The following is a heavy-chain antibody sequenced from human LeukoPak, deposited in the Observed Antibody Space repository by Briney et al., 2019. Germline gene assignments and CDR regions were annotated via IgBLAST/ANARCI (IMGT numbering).Heavy chain of an antibody. CDR3: ARGDSYGYGYGMDV. Sequence: GASVKVSCKASGYTFTSYDINWVRQATGQGLEWMGWMNPNSGNPGYAQKFQGRVTMTRNTSISTAYMELSSLRSEDTAVYYCARGDSYGYGYGMDVWGQGTTVTVSS. V-gene: IGHV1-8*01. CDR2: MNPNSGNP. CDR1: GYTFTSYD. D-gene: IGHD5-18*01. J-gene: IGHJ6*02.